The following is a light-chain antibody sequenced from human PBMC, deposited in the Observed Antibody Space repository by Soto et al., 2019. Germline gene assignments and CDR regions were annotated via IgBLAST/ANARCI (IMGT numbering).Light chain of an antibody. CDR1: SSDVGSYNL. Sequence: QSALTQPASVSGSPGQSITISCTGTSSDVGSYNLVSWYQQLPGKAPKVIICEVNKRPSGVSYRFSGSKSGNTASLTISGLQTEDEADYYCCSYAGTVAYVFGPGTKFTVL. J-gene: IGLJ1*01. CDR3: CSYAGTVAYV. V-gene: IGLV2-23*02. CDR2: EVN.